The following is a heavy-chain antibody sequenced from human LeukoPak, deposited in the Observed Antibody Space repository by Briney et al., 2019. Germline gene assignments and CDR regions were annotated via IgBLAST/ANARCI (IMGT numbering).Heavy chain of an antibody. J-gene: IGHJ6*02. CDR1: GFTFSSYG. Sequence: GGSLRLSCEASGFTFSSYGMHWVRQAPGKGLEWVAVIWYDGSNKYYADSVKGRFTISRDNSKNTLYLQMKSLRAEDTAVYYCARDQAVVTLPPNYYGMDVWGQGTTVTVSS. CDR3: ARDQAVVTLPPNYYGMDV. D-gene: IGHD4-23*01. CDR2: IWYDGSNK. V-gene: IGHV3-33*01.